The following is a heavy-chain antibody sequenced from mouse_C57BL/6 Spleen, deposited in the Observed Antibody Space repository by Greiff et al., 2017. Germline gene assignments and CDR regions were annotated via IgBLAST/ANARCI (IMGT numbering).Heavy chain of an antibody. Sequence: LVESGAELVRPGASVKLSCTASGFNIKDDYMHWVKQRPEQGLEWIGWIDPENGDTEYASKFQGKATITADTSSNTAYLQLSSLTSEDTAVYYCTRAITTAYWCQGTLVTVSA. CDR3: TRAITTAY. D-gene: IGHD1-1*01. V-gene: IGHV14-4*01. J-gene: IGHJ3*01. CDR1: GFNIKDDY. CDR2: IDPENGDT.